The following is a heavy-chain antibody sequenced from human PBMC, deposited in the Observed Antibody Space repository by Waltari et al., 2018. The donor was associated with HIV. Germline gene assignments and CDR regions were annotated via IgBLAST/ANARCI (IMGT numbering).Heavy chain of an antibody. V-gene: IGHV3-15*01. Sequence: EVQLVESGGGLVKPGGSHRLSCAASGFTVSNAWMSWVRQAPGKGVGWVGRIKTKTDGGTTDYAAPVKGRFTISRDDSKNTLYLQMNSLKTEDTAVYYCTTDRHLYGGYYFDYWGQGTLVTVSS. D-gene: IGHD4-17*01. CDR1: GFTVSNAW. CDR3: TTDRHLYGGYYFDY. CDR2: IKTKTDGGTT. J-gene: IGHJ4*02.